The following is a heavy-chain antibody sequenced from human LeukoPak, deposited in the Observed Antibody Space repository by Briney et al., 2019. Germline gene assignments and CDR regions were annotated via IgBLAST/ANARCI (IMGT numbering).Heavy chain of an antibody. D-gene: IGHD2-15*01. CDR2: INHSGST. CDR3: ASAPLDIVVVVAATAADTYFDY. V-gene: IGHV4-34*01. CDR1: GGSFSGYY. Sequence: SETLSLTCAVYGGSFSGYYWSWIRQPPGKGLEWIGEINHSGSTNYNPSLKSRATISVDTSKNQFSLKLSSVTAADTAVYYCASAPLDIVVVVAATAADTYFDYWGQGTLVTVSS. J-gene: IGHJ4*02.